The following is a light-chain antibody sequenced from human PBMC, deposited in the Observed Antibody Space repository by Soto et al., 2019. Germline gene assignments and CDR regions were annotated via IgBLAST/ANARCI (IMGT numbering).Light chain of an antibody. V-gene: IGKV3-11*01. CDR2: DAS. Sequence: EIVLTQSPATLSLSPGDRATLSCRASQSVGSYLGWYQQRPGQAPRLLIYDASNSATGIPARSSGSGSGTDFTLTISSLEPEDFAVYYCQQRSDWPSTFGGGTKVEIK. CDR3: QQRSDWPST. J-gene: IGKJ4*01. CDR1: QSVGSY.